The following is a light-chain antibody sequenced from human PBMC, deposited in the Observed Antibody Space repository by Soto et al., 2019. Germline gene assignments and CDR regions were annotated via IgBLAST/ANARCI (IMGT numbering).Light chain of an antibody. CDR2: DAS. CDR1: QSISSW. J-gene: IGKJ1*01. CDR3: QHYNSSPCPWT. V-gene: IGKV1-5*01. Sequence: DIQMTQSPSTLSASVGDRVTITCRASQSISSWLAWYQQKPGKAPKLLIYDASSLQSGVPSRFSGSGSGTEFTLTISSLQPDDFATYYCQHYNSSPCPWTFGQGTKVEIK.